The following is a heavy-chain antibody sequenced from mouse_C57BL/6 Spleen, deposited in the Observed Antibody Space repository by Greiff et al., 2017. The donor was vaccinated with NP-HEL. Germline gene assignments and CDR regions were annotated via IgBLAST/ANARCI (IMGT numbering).Heavy chain of an antibody. CDR2: ISSGGDYI. D-gene: IGHD2-4*01. Sequence: EVQLVESGEGLVKPGGSLKLSCAASGFTFSSYAMSWVRQTPEKRLEWVAYISSGGDYIYYADTVKGRFTISRDNARNTLYLQMSSLKSEDTAMYYWTREGIYDYGGYYAMDYWGQGTSVTVSS. V-gene: IGHV5-9-1*02. J-gene: IGHJ4*01. CDR3: TREGIYDYGGYYAMDY. CDR1: GFTFSSYA.